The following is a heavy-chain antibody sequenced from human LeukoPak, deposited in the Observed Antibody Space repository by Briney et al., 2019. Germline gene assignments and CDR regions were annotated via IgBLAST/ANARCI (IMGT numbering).Heavy chain of an antibody. D-gene: IGHD5-18*01. J-gene: IGHJ4*02. CDR1: GYSFTSYW. V-gene: IGHV5-51*01. CDR3: ARHGDVDTAMAPGAY. Sequence: GESLKISCKGSGYSFTSYWIGWVRQMPGKGLEWMGIIYPGDSDTRYSPSFQGQVTISADKSISTAHLQWSSLKASDTAMYYCARHGDVDTAMAPGAYWGQGTLVTVSS. CDR2: IYPGDSDT.